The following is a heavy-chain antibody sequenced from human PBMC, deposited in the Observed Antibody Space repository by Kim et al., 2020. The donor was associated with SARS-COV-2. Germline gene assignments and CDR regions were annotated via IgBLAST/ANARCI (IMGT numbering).Heavy chain of an antibody. J-gene: IGHJ3*02. CDR1: GFTFSSYS. CDR3: ARAGRITMIVVVEGGAFDI. D-gene: IGHD3-22*01. V-gene: IGHV3-21*01. CDR2: ISSSSSYI. Sequence: GGSLRLSCAASGFTFSSYSMNWVRQAPGKGLEWVSSISSSSSYIYYADSVKGRFTISRDNAKNSLYLQMNSLRAEDTAVYYCARAGRITMIVVVEGGAFDIWGQGTMATVSS.